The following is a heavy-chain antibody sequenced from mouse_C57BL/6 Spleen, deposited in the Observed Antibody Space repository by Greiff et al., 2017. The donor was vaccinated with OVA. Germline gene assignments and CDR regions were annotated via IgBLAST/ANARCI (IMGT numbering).Heavy chain of an antibody. CDR1: GYSITSGYY. CDR2: ISYDGSN. V-gene: IGHV3-6*01. J-gene: IGHJ4*01. CDR3: ARGKTAQARDYAMDD. D-gene: IGHD3-2*02. Sequence: VQLQQSGPGLVKPSQSLSLTCSVTGYSITSGYYWNWIRQFPGNKLEWMGYISYDGSNNYNPSLKNRISITRDTSKYQFFLKLNSVTTEDTATYYCARGKTAQARDYAMDDWGQGTTVTVSS.